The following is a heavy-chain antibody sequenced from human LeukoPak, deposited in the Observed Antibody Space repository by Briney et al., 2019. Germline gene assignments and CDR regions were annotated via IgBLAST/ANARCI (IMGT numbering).Heavy chain of an antibody. CDR2: IYTSGST. CDR1: GGSISSGSYY. Sequence: SQTLSLTCTVSGGSISSGSYYWSWIRQPAGKGLEWIGRIYTSGSTNYNPSLKSRVTISVDTSKNQFSLKLSSVTAADTAAYYCARXRETGXXLDYWGQG. J-gene: IGHJ4*02. CDR3: ARXRETGXXLDY. V-gene: IGHV4-61*02. D-gene: IGHD1-1*01.